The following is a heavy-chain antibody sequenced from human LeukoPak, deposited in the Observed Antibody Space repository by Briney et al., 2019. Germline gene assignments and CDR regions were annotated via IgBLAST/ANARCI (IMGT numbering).Heavy chain of an antibody. J-gene: IGHJ6*03. CDR2: INHSGST. V-gene: IGHV4-34*01. CDR1: GGSFICYY. Sequence: SETLSLTCAVYGGSFICYYWSWIRQPPGKGLEWIGEINHSGSTNYNPSLKSRVTISVDTSKNQFSLKLSSVTAADTAVYYCARDESSSWYMDVWGKGTTVTVSS. D-gene: IGHD6-13*01. CDR3: ARDESSSWYMDV.